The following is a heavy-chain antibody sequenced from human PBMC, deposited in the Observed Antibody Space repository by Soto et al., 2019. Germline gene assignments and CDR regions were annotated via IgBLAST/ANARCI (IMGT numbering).Heavy chain of an antibody. CDR1: GGSFSGYY. CDR2: INDSGST. D-gene: IGHD3-22*01. Sequence: SETLSLTCAVDGGSFSGYYWSWIRQPPGKGLEWIGEINDSGSTNYNPSLKSRVTISGDTSKNQFSLKVSSVTAADTAVYYCARQHYSDNSRIWWGQGTLVTVS. J-gene: IGHJ4*02. CDR3: ARQHYSDNSRIW. V-gene: IGHV4-34*01.